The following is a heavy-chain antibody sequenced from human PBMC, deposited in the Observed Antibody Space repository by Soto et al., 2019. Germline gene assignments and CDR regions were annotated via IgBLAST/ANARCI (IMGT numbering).Heavy chain of an antibody. CDR3: AKDRVGAHSSSWYFDY. CDR1: GFTFSSYA. Sequence: GGSLRLSCAASGFTFSSYAMSWVRQAPGKGLEWVSAISGSGGSTYYADSVKGRFTISRDNSKNTLYLQMNSLRAEDTAVYYCAKDRVGAHSSSWYFDYWGQGTLVTVSS. D-gene: IGHD6-13*01. J-gene: IGHJ4*02. CDR2: ISGSGGST. V-gene: IGHV3-23*01.